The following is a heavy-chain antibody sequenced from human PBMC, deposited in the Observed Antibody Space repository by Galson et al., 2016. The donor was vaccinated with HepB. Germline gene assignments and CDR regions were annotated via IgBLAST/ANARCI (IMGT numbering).Heavy chain of an antibody. CDR1: GYTFTGYY. J-gene: IGHJ3*02. CDR2: INPNSGGT. D-gene: IGHD3-9*01. V-gene: IGHV1-2*02. Sequence: SVKVSCKASGYTFTGYYMHWVRQAPGQGLEWMGWINPNSGGTNYAQNFQGRVTMTRDTSISTAYMELSSLRSDDTAVYYWANYYDILTGYHDAFDIWGQGTMVTVSS. CDR3: ANYYDILTGYHDAFDI.